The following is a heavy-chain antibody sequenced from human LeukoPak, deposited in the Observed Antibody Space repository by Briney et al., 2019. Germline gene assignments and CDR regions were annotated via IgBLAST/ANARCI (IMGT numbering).Heavy chain of an antibody. CDR1: GFTFSSYG. V-gene: IGHV3-30*02. J-gene: IGHJ4*02. Sequence: GGSLRLSCAAAGFTFSSYGMHWVRQAPGKGLEWVAFIRYDGSNKYYADSVKGRFTISRDNSKTTLYLQMNSLRAEDTAVYYCAKDQLYDSSTPTDYWGQGTLVTVSS. CDR3: AKDQLYDSSTPTDY. CDR2: IRYDGSNK. D-gene: IGHD3-22*01.